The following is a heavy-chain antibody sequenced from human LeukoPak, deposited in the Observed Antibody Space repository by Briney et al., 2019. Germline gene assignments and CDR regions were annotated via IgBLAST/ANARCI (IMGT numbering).Heavy chain of an antibody. CDR1: GFVFHNYA. CDR2: ITGTGNNA. V-gene: IGHV3-23*01. Sequence: PGGSLRLSCAASGFVFHNYAMTWVRQAPGKGLEWVSFITGTGNNAYYADSVRGRFTISRDNSKNTLFLQMDSLGADDTAIYYCAKGGSYAPLDYWGQGTLVTVSS. D-gene: IGHD1-26*01. CDR3: AKGGSYAPLDY. J-gene: IGHJ4*02.